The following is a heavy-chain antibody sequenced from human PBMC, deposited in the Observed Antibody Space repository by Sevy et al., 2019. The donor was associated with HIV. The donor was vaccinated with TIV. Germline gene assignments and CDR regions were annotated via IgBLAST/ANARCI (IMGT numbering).Heavy chain of an antibody. D-gene: IGHD1-1*01. CDR2: ISSTSAYF. J-gene: IGHJ4*02. CDR1: GFTISSYR. V-gene: IGHV3-21*01. CDR3: ARAVLEISTWRSDY. Sequence: GGSLRLSCAASGFTISSYRMTWVRQAPGKGLEWVSCISSTSAYFNYADSVKGRLTISRDNAKNLLYLQMDSLRAEDTAVYYCARAVLEISTWRSDYWGQGTLVTVSS.